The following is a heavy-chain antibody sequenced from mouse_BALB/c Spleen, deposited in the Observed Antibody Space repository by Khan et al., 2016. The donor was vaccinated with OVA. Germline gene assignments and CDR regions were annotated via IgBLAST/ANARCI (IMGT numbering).Heavy chain of an antibody. CDR3: ATAYYVGYYCDY. V-gene: IGHV5-17*02. CDR1: GFTFSSYG. D-gene: IGHD1-1*01. Sequence: EVQLVESGGGLVQPGGSRKLSCAASGFTFSSYGMHWVRQAPEKGLEWVAYISGDSSTIYYTDTVKGRFTISRDNNKNTLSLQRTSLMSDDPAMYSCATAYYVGYYCDYWGPGTTLTVSS. J-gene: IGHJ2*01. CDR2: ISGDSSTI.